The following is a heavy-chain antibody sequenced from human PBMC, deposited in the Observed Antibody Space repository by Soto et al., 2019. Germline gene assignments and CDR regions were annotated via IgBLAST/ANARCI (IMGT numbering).Heavy chain of an antibody. CDR3: ARAYSGSDNYYDF. J-gene: IGHJ4*02. V-gene: IGHV1-3*01. CDR1: GYPFTVYT. CDR2: INGGNGNT. D-gene: IGHD5-12*01. Sequence: ASVKVSCKASGYPFTVYTVNWVRQAPGQRPEWMGWINGGNGNTKYSQKFQGRVIITRDTSASTAYVELSSLTSEDTAIYYCARAYSGSDNYYDFWGQGTLVTVSS.